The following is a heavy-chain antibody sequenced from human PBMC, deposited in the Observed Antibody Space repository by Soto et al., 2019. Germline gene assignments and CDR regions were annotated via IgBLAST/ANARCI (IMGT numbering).Heavy chain of an antibody. D-gene: IGHD6-19*01. CDR2: IRSKAYGGTT. Sequence: GGSLRLSCTASGFTFGDYAMSWFRQAPGKGLEWVGFIRSKAYGGTTEYAASVKGRFTISRDDSKSIAYLQMNSLKTEDTAVYYCTSPGEEQWLFDYGGRGPLVTVSS. CDR3: TSPGEEQWLFDY. V-gene: IGHV3-49*03. CDR1: GFTFGDYA. J-gene: IGHJ4*02.